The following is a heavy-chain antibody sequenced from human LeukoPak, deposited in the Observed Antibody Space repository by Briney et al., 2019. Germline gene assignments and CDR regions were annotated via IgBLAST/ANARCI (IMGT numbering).Heavy chain of an antibody. CDR1: GYSFSRYG. D-gene: IGHD2-15*01. V-gene: IGHV1-18*01. Sequence: GASVKVSCKASGYSFSRYGINWVRQAPGQGLEWMGGISAYNGNANYAQNLQGRVTMTTDTSTSTAYMELRGLRSDDTAVYYCARGYGHDYWGQGTLVTVSS. J-gene: IGHJ4*02. CDR3: ARGYGHDY. CDR2: ISAYNGNA.